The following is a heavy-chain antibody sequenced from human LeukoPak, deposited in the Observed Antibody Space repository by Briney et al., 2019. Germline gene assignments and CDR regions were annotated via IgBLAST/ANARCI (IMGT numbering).Heavy chain of an antibody. V-gene: IGHV3-11*01. D-gene: IGHD4-17*01. CDR2: ISSSGSTI. J-gene: IGHJ4*02. CDR3: ARRGYGDYFDY. Sequence: GGSLRLSCAASGFTFSNAWMSWVRQAPGKGLEWVSYISSSGSTIYYADSVKGRFTISRDNAKNSLYLQMNSLRAEDTAVYYCARRGYGDYFDYWGQGTLVTVSS. CDR1: GFTFSNAW.